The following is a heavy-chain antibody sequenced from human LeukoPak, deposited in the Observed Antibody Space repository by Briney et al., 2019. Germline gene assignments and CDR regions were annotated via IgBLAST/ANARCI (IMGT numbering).Heavy chain of an antibody. Sequence: GASVTVSFKASGYTFTSYGISWVRQAPGQGLEWMGWISAYNGNTNYAQKLQGRVTMTTDTSTSTAYMELRSLRSDDTAVYYCARERWSDFWSGADYWGQGTLVTVSS. CDR3: ARERWSDFWSGADY. CDR1: GYTFTSYG. J-gene: IGHJ4*02. V-gene: IGHV1-18*01. D-gene: IGHD3-3*01. CDR2: ISAYNGNT.